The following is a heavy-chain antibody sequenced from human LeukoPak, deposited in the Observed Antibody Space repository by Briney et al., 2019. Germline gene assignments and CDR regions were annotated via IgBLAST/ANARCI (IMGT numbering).Heavy chain of an antibody. CDR1: GYTFTSYG. CDR2: ISAYNGNT. J-gene: IGHJ4*02. CDR3: ARVRSYYDSSAYDY. Sequence: GASVKVSRKASGYTFTSYGISWVRQAPGQGLEWMGWISAYNGNTNYAQKLQGRVTMTTDTSTSTAYMELRSLRSDDTAVYYCARVRSYYDSSAYDYWGQGTLVTVSS. D-gene: IGHD3-22*01. V-gene: IGHV1-18*01.